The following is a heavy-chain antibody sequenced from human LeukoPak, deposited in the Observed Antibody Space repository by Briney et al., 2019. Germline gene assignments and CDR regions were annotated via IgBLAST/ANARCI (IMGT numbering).Heavy chain of an antibody. D-gene: IGHD3-3*01. CDR3: ARDEGITIFGVVPYYMDV. CDR2: INPNSGGT. J-gene: IGHJ6*03. Sequence: ASVKVSCKASGYTFTGYYMHWVRQAPGQGLEWMGWINPNSGGTNYAQKFQGRVTMTRDTSISTAYMELSRLRSDDMAVYYCARDEGITIFGVVPYYMDVWGKGTTVTVSS. V-gene: IGHV1-2*02. CDR1: GYTFTGYY.